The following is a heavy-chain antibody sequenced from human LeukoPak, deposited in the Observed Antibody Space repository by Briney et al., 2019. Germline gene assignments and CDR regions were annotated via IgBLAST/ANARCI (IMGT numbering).Heavy chain of an antibody. Sequence: ASVKVSCKASGYTFTSYDINWVRQATGQGLEWMGWMNPNSGNTGYAQKFQGRVTMIRNTSISTAYMELSSLRSEDTAVYYCARVDTAMVTWYRYYYYGMDVWGQGTTVTVSS. CDR3: ARVDTAMVTWYRYYYYGMDV. J-gene: IGHJ6*02. CDR2: MNPNSGNT. CDR1: GYTFTSYD. V-gene: IGHV1-8*01. D-gene: IGHD5-18*01.